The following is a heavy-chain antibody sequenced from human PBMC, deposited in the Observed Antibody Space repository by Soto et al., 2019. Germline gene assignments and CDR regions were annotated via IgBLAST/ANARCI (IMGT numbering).Heavy chain of an antibody. J-gene: IGHJ6*02. CDR2: IIPIFGTA. Sequence: SVKVSCKASGGTFSSYAISWVRQAPGQGLEWMGGIIPIFGTANYAQKFQGRVTITADKSTSTAYMELSSLRSEDTAVYYCARVGSGSYYEDYYYYGMDVWRQGTTVTVSS. CDR3: ARVGSGSYYEDYYYYGMDV. CDR1: GGTFSSYA. V-gene: IGHV1-69*06. D-gene: IGHD1-26*01.